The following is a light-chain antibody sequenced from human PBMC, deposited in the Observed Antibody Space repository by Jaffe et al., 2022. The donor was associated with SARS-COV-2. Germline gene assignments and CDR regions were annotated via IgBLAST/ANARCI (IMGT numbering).Light chain of an antibody. CDR2: STK. CDR1: SGSVSASYY. Sequence: QTVVTQEPSLSVSPGGTVTLTCGLSSGSVSASYYPSWYQQTPGHAPRTLVYSTKIRSSGVPDRFSGSILGNKAALTITGAQANDESNYYCLLYVGSGVWVFGGGTKLTVL. V-gene: IGLV8-61*01. J-gene: IGLJ3*02. CDR3: LLYVGSGVWV.